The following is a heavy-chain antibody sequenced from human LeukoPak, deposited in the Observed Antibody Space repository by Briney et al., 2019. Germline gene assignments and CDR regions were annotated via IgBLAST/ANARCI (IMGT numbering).Heavy chain of an antibody. CDR1: GFTLSSYS. Sequence: PGGSLRLSCATSGFTLSSYSINSVRQAPGKGPEWVSYISSGSSTIYYADSVKGRFTISRDNAKNSLYLQMNSLRAEDTAVYYCARDVEQWLVRVYYFDYWGQGTLVTVSS. CDR2: ISSGSSTI. V-gene: IGHV3-48*01. D-gene: IGHD6-19*01. J-gene: IGHJ4*02. CDR3: ARDVEQWLVRVYYFDY.